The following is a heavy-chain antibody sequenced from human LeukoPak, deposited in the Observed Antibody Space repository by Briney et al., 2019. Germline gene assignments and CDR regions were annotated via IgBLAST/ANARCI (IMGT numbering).Heavy chain of an antibody. V-gene: IGHV4-59*05. Sequence: SETLSLTCTVSGGSIRSYYWSWIRQPPGKGLEWIGSIYYSGSTYYNPSIKSRVTISVDTSKNQFSLKLSSVTAADTAVYYCARHALYYDYVWGSYRYQNFDYWGQGTLVTVSS. D-gene: IGHD3-16*02. J-gene: IGHJ4*02. CDR3: ARHALYYDYVWGSYRYQNFDY. CDR1: GGSIRSYY. CDR2: IYYSGST.